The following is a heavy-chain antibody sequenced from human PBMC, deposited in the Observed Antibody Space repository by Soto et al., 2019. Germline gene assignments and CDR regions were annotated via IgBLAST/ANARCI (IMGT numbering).Heavy chain of an antibody. CDR3: VEDRGFTVKDFDY. J-gene: IGHJ4*02. D-gene: IGHD4-17*01. V-gene: IGHV3-64D*08. CDR2: ISGNGGST. Sequence: GGSLRLSCSASGFIISNYAMHWVRQAPGKGLEYVSAISGNGGSTYYADSVKGRFTISRDNSKNTLYLQLSSLRPEDTAVFYCVEDRGFTVKDFDYWGLGTLVTVSS. CDR1: GFIISNYA.